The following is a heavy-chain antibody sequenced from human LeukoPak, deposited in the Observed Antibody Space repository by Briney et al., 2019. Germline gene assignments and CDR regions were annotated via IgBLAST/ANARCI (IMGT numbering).Heavy chain of an antibody. CDR1: GFTLSYYW. V-gene: IGHV3-7*03. CDR2: IKQDGSET. J-gene: IGHJ4*02. Sequence: GGSLRLSCAVSGFTLSYYWMSWVRQAPGKGLEWVANIKQDGSETYYVDSVKGRFTISRDNAKNSLYLQMNSLRAEDTALYYCAKEEGYYDSSGILMDWGQGTLVTVSS. CDR3: AKEEGYYDSSGILMD. D-gene: IGHD3-22*01.